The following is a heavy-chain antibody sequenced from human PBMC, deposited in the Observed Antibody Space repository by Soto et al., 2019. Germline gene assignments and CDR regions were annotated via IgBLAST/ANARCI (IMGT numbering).Heavy chain of an antibody. Sequence: ASVKVSCKTSGYTFAAYDLHWVRQAPGQGLEWMGFIFPNSVGSTTSAPQFEGRVTMTRDSSLSTAYLELSGLTSEDTGVYYCAKDEGGIFDSWGQGTLVTVSS. CDR3: AKDEGGIFDS. CDR2: IFPNSVGST. D-gene: IGHD3-16*01. V-gene: IGHV1-2*02. J-gene: IGHJ4*01. CDR1: GYTFAAYD.